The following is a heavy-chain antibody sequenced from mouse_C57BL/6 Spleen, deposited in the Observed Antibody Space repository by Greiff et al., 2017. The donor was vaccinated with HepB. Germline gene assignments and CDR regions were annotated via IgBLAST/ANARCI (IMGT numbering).Heavy chain of an antibody. CDR3: AGLRRDY. Sequence: QVQLQQPGAELVKPGASVKLSCKASGYTFTSYWMQWVKQRPGQGLEWIGEIDPSDSYTNYNQKFKGKATLTVDTSSSTAYMQLSSLTSEDSAVYYCAGLRRDYWGQGTTLTVSS. CDR2: IDPSDSYT. J-gene: IGHJ2*01. D-gene: IGHD2-4*01. V-gene: IGHV1-50*01. CDR1: GYTFTSYW.